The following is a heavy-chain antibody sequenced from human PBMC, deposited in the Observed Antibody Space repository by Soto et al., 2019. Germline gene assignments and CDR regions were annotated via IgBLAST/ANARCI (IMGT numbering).Heavy chain of an antibody. CDR3: VTEVRGGFTGIFDQ. V-gene: IGHV4-4*07. CDR1: GGSVNTYY. Sequence: SETLSLTCTVSGGSVNTYYWSWIRQPAGKRLEWIGRIYGDGTTKYNPSLKSRVTMSVDTSKKHFSLRLNSVTAADTAVYFFVTEVRGGFTGIFDQWGQGTRVTVSS. CDR2: IYGDGTT. J-gene: IGHJ4*02. D-gene: IGHD2-15*01.